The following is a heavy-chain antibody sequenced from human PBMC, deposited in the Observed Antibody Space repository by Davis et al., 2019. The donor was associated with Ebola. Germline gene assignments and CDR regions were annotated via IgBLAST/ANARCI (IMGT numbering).Heavy chain of an antibody. CDR3: ARVGYSNYAVLLPVGYYFDY. V-gene: IGHV1-3*01. CDR1: GYTFTSYA. Sequence: AASVKVSCKASGYTFTSYAMHWVRQAPGQRLEWMGWINAGNGNTKYSQKFQGRVTITRDTSASTAYMELSSLRSEDTAVYYCARVGYSNYAVLLPVGYYFDYWGQGTLVTVSS. D-gene: IGHD4-11*01. CDR2: INAGNGNT. J-gene: IGHJ4*02.